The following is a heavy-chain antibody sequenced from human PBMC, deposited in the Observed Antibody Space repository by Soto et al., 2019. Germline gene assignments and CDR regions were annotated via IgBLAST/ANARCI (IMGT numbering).Heavy chain of an antibody. D-gene: IGHD6-13*01. J-gene: IGHJ6*02. CDR2: IHSDGSTT. CDR3: AKDVASAGPYYYGMDV. V-gene: IGHV3-74*01. CDR1: GFTFNYYW. Sequence: PGGSLRLSCAASGFTFNYYWMHWVRQAPGQGLVWVSHIHSDGSTTTYADSVKGRFTISRDNAKNTLYLQMNSLRAEDTAVYYCAKDVASAGPYYYGMDVWGQGTTVTVSS.